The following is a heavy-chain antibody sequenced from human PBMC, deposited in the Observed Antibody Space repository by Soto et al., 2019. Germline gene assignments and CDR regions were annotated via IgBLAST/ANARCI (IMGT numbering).Heavy chain of an antibody. CDR1: GYTFTAFP. V-gene: IGHV1-3*04. J-gene: IGHJ1*01. CDR3: TRAPRGEC. Sequence: QVQLVQSGAEVKKPGASVKLSCEASGYTFTAFPIHWVRQAPGLSPEWMGWINTANGDTKYSQNFRGRVTVTSDTSSSTVYMELSSLTSQDTAVYYCTRAPRGECWGQGTLVTVSS. CDR2: INTANGDT. D-gene: IGHD2-21*01.